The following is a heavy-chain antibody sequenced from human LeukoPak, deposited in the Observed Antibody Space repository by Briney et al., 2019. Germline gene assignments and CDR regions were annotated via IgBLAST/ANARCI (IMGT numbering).Heavy chain of an antibody. CDR1: GFTFSSYW. D-gene: IGHD3-3*01. J-gene: IGHJ4*02. CDR3: ARGLRFLEWPGFDY. Sequence: GGSLRLSCAASGFTFSSYWMSWVRQAPGKGLEWVANIKQGGSEKYYVDSVKGRFTISRDNAKNSLYLQMNSLRAEDTAVYYCARGLRFLEWPGFDYWGQGTLVTVSS. V-gene: IGHV3-7*01. CDR2: IKQGGSEK.